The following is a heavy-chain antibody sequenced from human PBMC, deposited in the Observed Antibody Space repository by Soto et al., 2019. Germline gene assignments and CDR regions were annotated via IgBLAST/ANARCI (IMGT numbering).Heavy chain of an antibody. J-gene: IGHJ4*02. CDR1: GFTFSSYG. Sequence: QVQLVESGGGVVQPGRSLRLSCAASGFTFSSYGMHWVRQAPGKGLEWVAVIWYDGSNKYYADSVKGRFTISRDNSKNTLYLQMNSLRAEDTAVYYCAGQQWLVRTSNYCFDYWGQGTLVTVSS. V-gene: IGHV3-33*01. CDR2: IWYDGSNK. D-gene: IGHD6-19*01. CDR3: AGQQWLVRTSNYCFDY.